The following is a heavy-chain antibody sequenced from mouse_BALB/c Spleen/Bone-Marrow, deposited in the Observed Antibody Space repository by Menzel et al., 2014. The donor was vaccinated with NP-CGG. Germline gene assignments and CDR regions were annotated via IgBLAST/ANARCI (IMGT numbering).Heavy chain of an antibody. D-gene: IGHD2-4*01. CDR1: GYSFTAYN. Sequence: EVQLVESGPELEKPGASVKISCKASGYSFTAYNMNWVKQSNGKSLEWIGSIDPYYGGTSYNQKFKGKATLTVDKSSSTAYMQLKNLTSEDSAVYYCTRDDSPYCYFDVWGAGTTVTVSS. J-gene: IGHJ1*01. CDR3: TRDDSPYCYFDV. CDR2: IDPYYGGT. V-gene: IGHV1-39*01.